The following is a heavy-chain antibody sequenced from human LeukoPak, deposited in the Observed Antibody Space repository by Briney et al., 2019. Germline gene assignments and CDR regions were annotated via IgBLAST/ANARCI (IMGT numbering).Heavy chain of an antibody. D-gene: IGHD3-10*01. CDR1: GFTFSSYG. Sequence: PGGSLRLSCAASGFTFSSYGMHWVRQAPGKGLEWVAVIWYDGSNKYYADSVKGRFTISRDNAKNSLYLQMNSLRAEDTAVYYCARGTLRDYYGSGSYYNWVRWFDPWGQGTLVTVSS. V-gene: IGHV3-33*01. CDR3: ARGTLRDYYGSGSYYNWVRWFDP. CDR2: IWYDGSNK. J-gene: IGHJ5*02.